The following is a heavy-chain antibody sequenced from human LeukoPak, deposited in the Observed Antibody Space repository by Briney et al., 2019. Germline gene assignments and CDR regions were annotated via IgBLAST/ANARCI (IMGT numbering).Heavy chain of an antibody. Sequence: GGSLRLSCAASGFIFRNYGIHWVRQAPGKGVERVAFIRDNGSTKYYVDSVKGRFTISRDNSKNTLYLQMNRLRVEDTAIYYFAKVGSNSWGIFDVWGQGTMVTVSS. D-gene: IGHD6-13*01. CDR1: GFIFRNYG. CDR2: IRDNGSTK. J-gene: IGHJ3*01. CDR3: AKVGSNSWGIFDV. V-gene: IGHV3-30*02.